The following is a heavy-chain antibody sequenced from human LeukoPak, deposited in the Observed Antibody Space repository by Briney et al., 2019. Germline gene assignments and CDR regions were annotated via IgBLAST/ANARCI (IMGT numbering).Heavy chain of an antibody. CDR3: AKGTRVAGAFDI. J-gene: IGHJ3*02. CDR1: GASVSTTAYF. Sequence: SQTLSLTCSVSGASVSTTAYFWNWIRQPAGKGLEWIGRIYTTKSTNYNPSLKSRVTISVDTSKNQVSLNLSSVTAADTAMYYCAKGTRVAGAFDIWGQGTMVTVSS. V-gene: IGHV4-61*02. D-gene: IGHD1-14*01. CDR2: IYTTKST.